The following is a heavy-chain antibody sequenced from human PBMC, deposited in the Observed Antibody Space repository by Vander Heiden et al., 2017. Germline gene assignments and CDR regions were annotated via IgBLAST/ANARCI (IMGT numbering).Heavy chain of an antibody. Sequence: QVQLQQWGAGLLKPSETLSLTCAVYGGSFSGYYWSWIRQPPGKGLEWIGEINHSGSTNYNPSLKSRVTISVDTSKNQFSLKLSSVTAADTAVYYCASRAHLRFLEWLPPYVYYYGMDVWGQGTTVTVSS. CDR1: GGSFSGYY. D-gene: IGHD3-3*01. J-gene: IGHJ6*02. V-gene: IGHV4-34*01. CDR3: ASRAHLRFLEWLPPYVYYYGMDV. CDR2: INHSGST.